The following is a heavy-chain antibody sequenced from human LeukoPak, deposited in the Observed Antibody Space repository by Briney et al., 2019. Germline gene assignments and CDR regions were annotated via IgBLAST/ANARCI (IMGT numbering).Heavy chain of an antibody. Sequence: GGSLRLSWAASGFTFSSYEMNWVRQAPGKGLEWVSYISSSGSTIYYADSVKGRFTISRDNAKNSLYLQMNSLRAEDTAVYYCARDGITMVRGVTLDPWGQGTLVTVSS. CDR2: ISSSGSTI. V-gene: IGHV3-48*03. CDR3: ARDGITMVRGVTLDP. CDR1: GFTFSSYE. J-gene: IGHJ5*02. D-gene: IGHD3-10*01.